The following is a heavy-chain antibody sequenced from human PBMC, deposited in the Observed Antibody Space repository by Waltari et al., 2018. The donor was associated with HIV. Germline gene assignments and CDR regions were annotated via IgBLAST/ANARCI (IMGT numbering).Heavy chain of an antibody. D-gene: IGHD3-22*01. Sequence: QVQLVESGGGVVQPGRSLRLSCAASGLTFNTSAMHWVRQAPGKGLEGVAVISWDGSNKHYADSVKGRCTISRDNSRNSLYLQMSSLRAEDTAVYYCGREGDYYDSSPFDYWGQGTLVTVSS. CDR2: ISWDGSNK. CDR3: GREGDYYDSSPFDY. J-gene: IGHJ4*02. V-gene: IGHV3-30-3*01. CDR1: GLTFNTSA.